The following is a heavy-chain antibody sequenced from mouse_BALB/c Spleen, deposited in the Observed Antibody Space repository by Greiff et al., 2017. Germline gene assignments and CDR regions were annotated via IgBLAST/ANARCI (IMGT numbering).Heavy chain of an antibody. CDR3: ARPFRQLGLGYYYAMDY. Sequence: QVQLKESGPGLVAPSQSLSITCTVSGFSLTSYGVHWVRQPPGKGLEWLGVIWAGGSTNYNSALMSRLSISKDNSKSQVFLKMNSLQTDDTAMYSCARPFRQLGLGYYYAMDYWGQGTSVTVSS. CDR1: GFSLTSYG. J-gene: IGHJ4*01. CDR2: IWAGGST. D-gene: IGHD3-2*01. V-gene: IGHV2-9*02.